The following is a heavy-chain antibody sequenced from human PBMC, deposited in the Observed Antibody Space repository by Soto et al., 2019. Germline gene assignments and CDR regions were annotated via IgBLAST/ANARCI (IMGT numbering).Heavy chain of an antibody. V-gene: IGHV1-8*01. CDR3: ARGVSAGVDY. J-gene: IGHJ4*02. D-gene: IGHD1-26*01. CDR2: MQPSTGRT. Sequence: QVQLVQSGAEVREPGASVKVSCKASGYSFTSLDINWVRQTAEQGLEWWGWMQPSTGRTGYAQKFQGRVTMTRDTSINTAYMELTTLTSDDTAFYYCARGVSAGVDYWGQGTLVTVSS. CDR1: GYSFTSLD.